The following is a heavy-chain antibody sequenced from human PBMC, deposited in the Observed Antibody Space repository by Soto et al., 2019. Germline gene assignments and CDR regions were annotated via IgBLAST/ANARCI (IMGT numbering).Heavy chain of an antibody. V-gene: IGHV4-59*01. J-gene: IGHJ5*02. CDR1: GGSISSYY. D-gene: IGHD3-16*02. CDR2: IYYSGST. Sequence: SETLSLTCTVSGGSISSYYWSWIRQPPGKGLEWIGYIYYSGSTNYNPSLKSRVTISVDTSKNQFSLKLSSVTAADTAVYYCARVLPVYDYIWGSYRPNWFDPWGQGTLVTVS. CDR3: ARVLPVYDYIWGSYRPNWFDP.